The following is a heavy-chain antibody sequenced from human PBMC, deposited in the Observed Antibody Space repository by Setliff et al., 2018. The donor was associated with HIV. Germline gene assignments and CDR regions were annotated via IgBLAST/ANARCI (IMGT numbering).Heavy chain of an antibody. CDR1: GFNFGDYG. CDR3: AKGLDYLDSSGYSYFRL. J-gene: IGHJ4*02. Sequence: GGSLRLSCIASGFNFGDYGMTWVRQAPGKGLEWVGFIRSQAYGGTPEYAASVKGRFTISRDDSKSIAYLQMNSLKTEDTAVYYCAKGLDYLDSSGYSYFRLWGQGTQVTVSS. D-gene: IGHD3-22*01. V-gene: IGHV3-49*04. CDR2: IRSQAYGGTP.